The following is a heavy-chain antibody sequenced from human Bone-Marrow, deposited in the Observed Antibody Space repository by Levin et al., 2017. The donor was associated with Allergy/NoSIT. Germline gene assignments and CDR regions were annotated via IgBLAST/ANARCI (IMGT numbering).Heavy chain of an antibody. V-gene: IGHV3-66*01. Sequence: PGGSLRLSCAASGFSVSRNYMSWVRQAPGKGLEWVSLIYSGGDTQYADSVKGRFTISRDNSRNTLYLQMNSLRGDDTAVYYCARYGVGTAAGTPWGQGTLVTVSS. D-gene: IGHD6-13*01. CDR3: ARYGVGTAAGTP. CDR2: IYSGGDT. J-gene: IGHJ4*02. CDR1: GFSVSRNY.